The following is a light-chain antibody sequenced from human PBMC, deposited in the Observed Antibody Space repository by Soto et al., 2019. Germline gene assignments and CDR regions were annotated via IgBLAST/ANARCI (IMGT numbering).Light chain of an antibody. CDR2: KAS. CDR3: QQYDGFPYT. Sequence: DIQMTQSPSTLSASVGDRVTITCRASQSISSWLAWYQRKPGKAPNLLIYKASNLETGVPSRFSGSGSGTEFTRTISSLQPDDFATYYCQQYDGFPYTFGQGTKLEIK. J-gene: IGKJ2*01. CDR1: QSISSW. V-gene: IGKV1-5*03.